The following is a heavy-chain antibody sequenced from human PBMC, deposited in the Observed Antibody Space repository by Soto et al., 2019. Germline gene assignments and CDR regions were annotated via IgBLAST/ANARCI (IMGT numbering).Heavy chain of an antibody. CDR2: ISGHNGNT. Sequence: QVQLVQSGAEVKKPGASVKVSCKASGYTFTSYGISWVRQAPGQGLEWMGWISGHNGNTKYAQKLQGRIIMTTDTSTSTAYMELSSLISDDTALYYCARDAAVGLFDYGGQGTLVTVYS. V-gene: IGHV1-18*01. CDR3: ARDAAVGLFDY. CDR1: GYTFTSYG. D-gene: IGHD1-26*01. J-gene: IGHJ4*02.